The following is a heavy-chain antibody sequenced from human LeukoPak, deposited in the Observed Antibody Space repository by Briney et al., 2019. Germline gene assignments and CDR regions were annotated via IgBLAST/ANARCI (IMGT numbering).Heavy chain of an antibody. D-gene: IGHD3-3*01. J-gene: IGHJ4*02. CDR3: AKGRLWSGYYIGSWDY. CDR1: GFTFSSYA. CDR2: ISGSGGST. Sequence: PGGSLRPSCAASGFTFSSYAMSRVRQAPGKGLEWVSAISGSGGSTYYADSVKGRFTISRDNSKNTLYLQMNSLRAEDTAVYCCAKGRLWSGYYIGSWDYWGQGTLVTVSS. V-gene: IGHV3-23*01.